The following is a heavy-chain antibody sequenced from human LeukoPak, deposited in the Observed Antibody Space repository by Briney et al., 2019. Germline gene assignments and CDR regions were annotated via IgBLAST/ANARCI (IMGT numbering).Heavy chain of an antibody. CDR3: ARASCVGATTGVSY. V-gene: IGHV3-66*01. CDR2: IYSGGST. CDR1: GFTVSSNY. J-gene: IGHJ4*02. D-gene: IGHD1-26*01. Sequence: PGGSLRLSCAASGFTVSSNYMSWVRQAPGKGLEWVSVIYSGGSTYYADSVKGRFTISRDNAKNSLYLQMNSLRAGDTAVYYCARASCVGATTGVSYWGQGTLVTVSS.